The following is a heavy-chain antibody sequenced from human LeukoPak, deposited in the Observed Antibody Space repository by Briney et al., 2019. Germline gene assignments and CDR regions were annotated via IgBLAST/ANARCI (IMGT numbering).Heavy chain of an antibody. CDR3: ARLVDYHYYYMDV. Sequence: SETLSLTCTVSGGSISSSSYYWGWIRQPPGKGLEWIGSIYCSGSTYYNASLKSRVTISADTPKNQFSLKLSSVTAADTAVYYCARLVDYHYYYMDVWGKGTTVTISS. CDR1: GGSISSSSYY. V-gene: IGHV4-39*01. J-gene: IGHJ6*03. CDR2: IYCSGST.